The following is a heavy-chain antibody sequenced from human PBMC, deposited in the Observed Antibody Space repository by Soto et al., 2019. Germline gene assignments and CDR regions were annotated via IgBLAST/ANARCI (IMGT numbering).Heavy chain of an antibody. CDR3: ARVRTAMVNFDAFDI. J-gene: IGHJ3*02. CDR2: VYYSGSN. D-gene: IGHD5-18*01. V-gene: IGHV4-59*01. CDR1: VGSISSSY. Sequence: PSETMPLTCTVFVGSISSSYWSWVRQHPGNGLGWIGYVYYSGSNNYNPSLKARVTISVDTSKNQFSLKLSSVTAADTAVYYCARVRTAMVNFDAFDISGQGTMVSVSS.